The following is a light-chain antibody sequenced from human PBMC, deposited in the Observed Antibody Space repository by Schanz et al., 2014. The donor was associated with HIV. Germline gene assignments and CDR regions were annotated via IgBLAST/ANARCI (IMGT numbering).Light chain of an antibody. CDR1: QSISDW. Sequence: DIQMTQSPSTLSASVGDRVTITCRASQSISDWLAWYQQKPGKAPKLLIYKTSTLHIGVPPRFSGSGSGTDFTLTINGLQPDDFATYYCQQLNSFPYTFGQGTMLEI. V-gene: IGKV1-5*03. CDR3: QQLNSFPYT. CDR2: KTS. J-gene: IGKJ2*01.